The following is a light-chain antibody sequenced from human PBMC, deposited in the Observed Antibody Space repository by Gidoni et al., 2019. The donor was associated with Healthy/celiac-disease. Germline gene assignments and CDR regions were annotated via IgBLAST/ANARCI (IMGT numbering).Light chain of an antibody. Sequence: DIQMTQSPSSLSASVGDRVTITCRASQSISSYLNWYQQKPGKAPKLLIYAASSVQSGVPSRFSGSGSGKDFTLTISSLQPEDFATYYCQQSYSTPLTFGGGTKVEIK. V-gene: IGKV1-39*01. J-gene: IGKJ4*01. CDR3: QQSYSTPLT. CDR2: AAS. CDR1: QSISSY.